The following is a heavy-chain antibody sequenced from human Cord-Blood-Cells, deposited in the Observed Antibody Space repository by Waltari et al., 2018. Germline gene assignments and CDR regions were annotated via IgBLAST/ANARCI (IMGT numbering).Heavy chain of an antibody. Sequence: QLQLQESGPGLVKPSETLSLTCTVSGGSISSSSYYWGWIRQPPGKGREWIGSIYYSGSTYYNPSLKSRVTISVDTSKNQFSLKLSSVTAADTAVYYCARRYYDFWSGYYDAFDIWGQGTMVTVSS. D-gene: IGHD3-3*01. CDR3: ARRYYDFWSGYYDAFDI. CDR1: GGSISSSSYY. V-gene: IGHV4-39*01. CDR2: IYYSGST. J-gene: IGHJ3*02.